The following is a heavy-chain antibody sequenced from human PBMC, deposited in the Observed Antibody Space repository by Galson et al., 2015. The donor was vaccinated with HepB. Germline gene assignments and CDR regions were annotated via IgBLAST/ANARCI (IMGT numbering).Heavy chain of an antibody. CDR2: IGGRGVTP. CDR3: AKKGPEGRSDFDY. Sequence: SLRLSCAASGFTFSSVSMAWVRQAPGKGLEGVSIIGGRGVTPFYTDSVKGRFSISRDNSQNTLYLQMNRLRAEDTAVYYFAKKGPEGRSDFDYCGNGTLVTVSS. V-gene: IGHV3-23*01. CDR1: GFTFSSVS. J-gene: IGHJ4*01.